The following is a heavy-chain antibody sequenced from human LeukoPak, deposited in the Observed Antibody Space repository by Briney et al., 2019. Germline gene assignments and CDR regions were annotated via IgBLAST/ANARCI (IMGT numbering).Heavy chain of an antibody. Sequence: GASVKVSCKASGGTFSSYAISWVRQAPGQGLEWMGRIIPIFGTANYAQKFQGRVTITTDESTSTAYMELSSLRSEDTAVYYCARESISSGSRYYFDYWGQGTLVTVSS. CDR1: GGTFSSYA. J-gene: IGHJ4*02. V-gene: IGHV1-69*05. CDR2: IIPIFGTA. CDR3: ARESISSGSRYYFDY. D-gene: IGHD3-22*01.